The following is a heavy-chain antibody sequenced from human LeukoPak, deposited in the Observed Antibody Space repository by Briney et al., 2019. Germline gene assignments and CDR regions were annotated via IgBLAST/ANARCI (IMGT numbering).Heavy chain of an antibody. CDR2: IIPIFGTA. CDR1: GGTFSSYA. CDR3: ARGGYSTQDNWFDP. V-gene: IGHV1-69*13. J-gene: IGHJ5*02. D-gene: IGHD6-13*01. Sequence: ASVKVSCKASGGTFSSYAISWVRQAPGQGLEWMGGIIPIFGTANYAQKFQGRVTITADESTSTAYMELSSLRSEDTAVYYCARGGYSTQDNWFDPWGQGTLVTVSS.